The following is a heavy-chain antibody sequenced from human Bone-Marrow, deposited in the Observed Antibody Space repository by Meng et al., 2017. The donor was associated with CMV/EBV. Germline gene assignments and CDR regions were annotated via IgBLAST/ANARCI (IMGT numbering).Heavy chain of an antibody. Sequence: GESLKISCAASGFTFSNAWMSWVRQAPGKGLEWVGRIKSKTDGGTTDYAAPVKGRFTISRDDSKNTLYLQMDSLKIEDTAVYYCAPDTPPNWVFDYWGQGTLVTVSS. CDR1: GFTFSNAW. CDR3: APDTPPNWVFDY. J-gene: IGHJ4*02. CDR2: IKSKTDGGTT. V-gene: IGHV3-15*01. D-gene: IGHD1-1*01.